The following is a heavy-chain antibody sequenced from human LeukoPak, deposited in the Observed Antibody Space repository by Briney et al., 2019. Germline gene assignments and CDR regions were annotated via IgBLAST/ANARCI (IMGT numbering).Heavy chain of an antibody. D-gene: IGHD2-15*01. CDR1: GGSVSSGSYY. Sequence: PSETLSLTCTVSGGSVSSGSYYWSWIRQPPGKGLEWIGYIYYSGSTNYNPSLKSRVTIPVDTSKNQFSLKLSSVTAADTAVYYCAGAPDSYCSGGSCYFTLDYWGQGTLVTVSS. J-gene: IGHJ4*02. V-gene: IGHV4-61*01. CDR3: AGAPDSYCSGGSCYFTLDY. CDR2: IYYSGST.